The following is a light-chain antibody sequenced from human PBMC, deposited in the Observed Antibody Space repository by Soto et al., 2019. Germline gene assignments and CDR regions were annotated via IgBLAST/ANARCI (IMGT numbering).Light chain of an antibody. J-gene: IGLJ3*02. CDR3: SSYTPSDTLM. V-gene: IGLV2-14*01. CDR1: SSDVGGYNY. CDR2: DVT. Sequence: QSALTQPASVSGSPGQSITISCTGTSSDVGGYNYVSWYQQDPGKAPKLMIYDVTSRPSGVSNRFSGSKSGNTASLTISGLQAEDEADYYCSSYTPSDTLMFGGGTKLTVL.